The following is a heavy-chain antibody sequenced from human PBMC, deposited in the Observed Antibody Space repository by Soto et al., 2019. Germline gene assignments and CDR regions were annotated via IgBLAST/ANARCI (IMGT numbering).Heavy chain of an antibody. Sequence: LXISCKGSGYSFNRYYIAWVRQIPGKGLEWMGIVHPGDSDTRYSPSFQGQVTMSADRSISTAYLQWSSLKASDTAIYYCARLSRATVATPAAFDYWGQGTLVTVYS. CDR1: GYSFNRYY. V-gene: IGHV5-51*01. CDR2: VHPGDSDT. J-gene: IGHJ4*02. CDR3: ARLSRATVATPAAFDY. D-gene: IGHD4-17*01.